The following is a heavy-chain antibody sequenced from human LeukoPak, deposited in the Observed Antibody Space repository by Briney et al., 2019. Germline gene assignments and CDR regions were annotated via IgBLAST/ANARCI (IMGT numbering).Heavy chain of an antibody. CDR3: ARGEWELSY. CDR1: GYTFTSYD. V-gene: IGHV1-8*01. CDR2: MNPTSGNT. D-gene: IGHD1-26*01. J-gene: IGHJ4*02. Sequence: ASVKVSCKVSGYTFTSYDINWVRQATRPGLEWMGWMNPTSGNTGYAQKFQGRVTMTRNTSISTAYMELSSLRSEDTAVYYCARGEWELSYWGQGTLVTVSS.